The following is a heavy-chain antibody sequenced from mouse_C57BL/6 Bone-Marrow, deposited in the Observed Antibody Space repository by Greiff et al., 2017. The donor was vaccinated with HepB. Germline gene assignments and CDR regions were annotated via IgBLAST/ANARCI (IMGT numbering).Heavy chain of an antibody. CDR2: IYPGDGDT. Sequence: QVQLQQSGPELVKPGASVKISCKASGYAFSSSWMNWVKQRPGKGLEWIGRIYPGDGDTNYNGKFKGTATLTADKSSSTAYMQLSSLTSEDSAVYFCARESGVLLLGYFDYWGQGTTLTVSS. CDR3: ARESGVLLLGYFDY. D-gene: IGHD1-1*01. J-gene: IGHJ2*01. V-gene: IGHV1-82*01. CDR1: GYAFSSSW.